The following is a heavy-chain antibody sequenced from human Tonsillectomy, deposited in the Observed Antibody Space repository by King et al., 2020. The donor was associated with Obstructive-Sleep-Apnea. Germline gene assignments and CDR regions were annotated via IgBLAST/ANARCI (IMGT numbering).Heavy chain of an antibody. CDR1: GFTFSISW. Sequence: DVQLVESGGGLVQPGGSLRLSCAASGFTFSISWIDWVRHAPGKGMVWVSRINICGGSTSNADSVKGRFTTSKDNAKNTLYLQMNSLRAEDTAVYYCARDGGSAAAWVHYWGQGTLVTVSS. J-gene: IGHJ4*02. D-gene: IGHD6-13*01. V-gene: IGHV3-74*01. CDR2: INICGGST. CDR3: ARDGGSAAAWVHY.